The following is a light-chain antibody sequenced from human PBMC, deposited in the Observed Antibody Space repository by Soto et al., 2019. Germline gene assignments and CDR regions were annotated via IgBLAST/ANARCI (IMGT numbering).Light chain of an antibody. J-gene: IGKJ1*01. CDR3: QQYNNFWT. CDR2: QAS. CDR1: RSVSSW. Sequence: DIQMTQSPSTLSASVGDRVTIACRASRSVSSWLAWFQQKPGKAPKLLISQASNLETGVPSRFSGSGSGTEFTLTISSLQPDDFATYYCQQYNNFWTFGQGTKVEI. V-gene: IGKV1-5*03.